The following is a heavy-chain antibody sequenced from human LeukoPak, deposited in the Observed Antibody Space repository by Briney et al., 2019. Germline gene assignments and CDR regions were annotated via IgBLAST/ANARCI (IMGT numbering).Heavy chain of an antibody. CDR1: GFTFSSYW. V-gene: IGHV3-7*01. CDR3: ARGPGDYDASDI. Sequence: GGSLRLSCAASGFTFSSYWMSWVRQAPGKGPEWVAHIKENGNEQYYADSVKGRFTISRDNVKQSLCLQMNNLRVEDTAVYYCARGPGDYDASDIWGQGTMVTVSS. CDR2: IKENGNEQ. J-gene: IGHJ3*02. D-gene: IGHD4-11*01.